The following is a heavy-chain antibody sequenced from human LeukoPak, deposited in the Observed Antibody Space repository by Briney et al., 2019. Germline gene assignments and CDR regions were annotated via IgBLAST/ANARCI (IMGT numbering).Heavy chain of an antibody. J-gene: IGHJ6*03. D-gene: IGHD6-6*01. CDR1: GGSISTYS. CDR2: NYFSGTT. V-gene: IGHV4-59*08. CDR3: ARHRKSARNYLYYYMDV. Sequence: ASETLSLTCTISGGSISTYSWNWIRQAPGKGLEWIGYNYFSGTTNYNPSLKSRVTISVDTSKNQFSLNLTSVTAADTALYYCARHRKSARNYLYYYMDVWGKGTTVTVSS.